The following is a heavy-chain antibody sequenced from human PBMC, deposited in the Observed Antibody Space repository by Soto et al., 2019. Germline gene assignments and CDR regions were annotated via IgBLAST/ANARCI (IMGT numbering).Heavy chain of an antibody. Sequence: PGGSLRLSCAASGFTFSSYGMHWVRQAPGKGLEWVAVISYDGSNKYYADSVKGRFTISRDNSKNTLYLQMNSLRAEDTAVYYCAKGSTYYYGSGSYYYFDYWGQGTLVTVSS. CDR3: AKGSTYYYGSGSYYYFDY. CDR1: GFTFSSYG. CDR2: ISYDGSNK. D-gene: IGHD3-10*01. V-gene: IGHV3-30*18. J-gene: IGHJ4*02.